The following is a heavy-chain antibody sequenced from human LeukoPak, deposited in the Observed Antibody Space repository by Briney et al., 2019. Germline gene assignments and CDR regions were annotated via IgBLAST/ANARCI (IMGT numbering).Heavy chain of an antibody. J-gene: IGHJ4*02. CDR2: IKQDGSEK. CDR1: GFXFSSYW. V-gene: IGHV3-7*04. CDR3: AREVGATIYFDY. D-gene: IGHD1-26*01. Sequence: GGSLRLSCAASGFXFSSYWMSWVRQAPGKGLEWVANIKQDGSEKYYVDSVKGRFTISRDNAKNSLYLQMNSLRAEDTAVYHCAREVGATIYFDYWGQGILVTVSS.